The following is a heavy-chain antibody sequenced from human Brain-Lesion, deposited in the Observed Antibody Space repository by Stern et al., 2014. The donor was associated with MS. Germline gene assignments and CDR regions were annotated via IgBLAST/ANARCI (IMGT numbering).Heavy chain of an antibody. V-gene: IGHV1-2*02. D-gene: IGHD3-3*01. CDR1: GYIFNGYY. Sequence: VQLLESGAEVKKPGASVKVSCKTSGYIFNGYYIHWVRQAPGQGLEWMAWINPNNGGTKYAQKFQGRVTMSRDTSISTAYVELSSLTSDDTAVYYCARDQRGITIFGVVTDYYYLGMDVWGQGTTVTVSS. CDR3: ARDQRGITIFGVVTDYYYLGMDV. J-gene: IGHJ6*02. CDR2: INPNNGGT.